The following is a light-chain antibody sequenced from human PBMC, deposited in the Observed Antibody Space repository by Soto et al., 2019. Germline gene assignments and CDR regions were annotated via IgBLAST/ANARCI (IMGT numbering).Light chain of an antibody. CDR2: GAS. Sequence: EIVMTQSPATLSVSPGERATLSCRASQSFSSNLAWYQHKPGQAPRLLIYGASTRATGVPARFSGSGSGTEFTLTISSLQSEDFAVYYCQQYNNWPRTFGQGTRLEI. V-gene: IGKV3-15*01. CDR1: QSFSSN. J-gene: IGKJ5*01. CDR3: QQYNNWPRT.